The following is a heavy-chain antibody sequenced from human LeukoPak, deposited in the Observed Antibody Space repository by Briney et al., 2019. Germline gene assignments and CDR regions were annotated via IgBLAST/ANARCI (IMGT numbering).Heavy chain of an antibody. CDR1: GFTFKNYA. CDR2: LIGSGYST. V-gene: IGHV3-23*01. CDR3: ARDLKRGYSYGALGY. D-gene: IGHD5-18*01. J-gene: IGHJ4*02. Sequence: GGSLRLSCAASGFTFKNYAMSWVRQAPGKGLEWVSGLIGSGYSTYYADSVKGRFTISRDNSKNTLYLQMNSLRAEDTAVYYCARDLKRGYSYGALGYWGQGTLVTVSS.